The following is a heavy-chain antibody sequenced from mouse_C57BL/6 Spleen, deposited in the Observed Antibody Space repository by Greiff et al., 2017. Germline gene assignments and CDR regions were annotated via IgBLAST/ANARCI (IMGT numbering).Heavy chain of an antibody. J-gene: IGHJ3*01. V-gene: IGHV1-15*01. CDR3: TRDYGSRAWFAY. CDR1: GYTFTDYE. Sequence: QVHVKQSGAELVRPGASVTLSCKASGYTFTDYEMHWVKQTPVHGLEWIGAIDPETGGTAYNQKFKGKAILTADKSSSTAYMELRSLTSEDSAVYYCTRDYGSRAWFAYWGQGTLVTVSA. CDR2: IDPETGGT. D-gene: IGHD1-1*01.